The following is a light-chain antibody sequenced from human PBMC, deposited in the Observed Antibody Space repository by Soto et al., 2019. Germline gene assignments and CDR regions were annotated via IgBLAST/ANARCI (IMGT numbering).Light chain of an antibody. CDR1: SSNIGSNT. V-gene: IGLV1-44*01. CDR2: NDD. Sequence: QSVVTQPPSASGSPGQRVTISCSGSSSNIGSNTVNWYQLVPGTAPKFLIYNDDRRPSGVPDRFSASKSGTSASLAISGLQSEDEADYYCAVWDDSLNGQVFGGGTKLTVL. J-gene: IGLJ2*01. CDR3: AVWDDSLNGQV.